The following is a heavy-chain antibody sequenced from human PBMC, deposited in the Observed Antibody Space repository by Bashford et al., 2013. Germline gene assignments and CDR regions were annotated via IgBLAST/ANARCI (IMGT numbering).Heavy chain of an antibody. V-gene: IGHV4-38-2*01. D-gene: IGHD3-9*01. CDR1: INRSYY. J-gene: IGHJ6*02. Sequence: SETLSLTCGVINRSYYWVWIRQSPGKGLEWIGSIFYSGTTYYNPSLVNRVTISVDTSKNQFSLKLSSVTAADTAVYYCARGGNYDILTGYPEDYYYYGMDVWGQGTTVTVSS. CDR2: IFYSGTT. CDR3: ARGGNYDILTGYPEDYYYYGMDV.